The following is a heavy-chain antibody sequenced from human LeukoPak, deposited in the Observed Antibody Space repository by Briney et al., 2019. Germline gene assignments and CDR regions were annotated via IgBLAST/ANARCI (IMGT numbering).Heavy chain of an antibody. D-gene: IGHD3-16*01. V-gene: IGHV3-23*01. Sequence: GGSLRLSCAASGFTFNSYAMSWVRQAPGKGLEWVSAISPSGTDTYYADSVKGRFTISRDNSKNTLYLQMSSLRAEDTAVYYCAKVGESADWPQGHYYYYGMDVWGQGTTVAVSS. J-gene: IGHJ6*02. CDR1: GFTFNSYA. CDR2: ISPSGTDT. CDR3: AKVGESADWPQGHYYYYGMDV.